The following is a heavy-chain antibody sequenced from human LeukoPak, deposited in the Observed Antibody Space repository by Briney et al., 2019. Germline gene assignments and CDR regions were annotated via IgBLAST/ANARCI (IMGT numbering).Heavy chain of an antibody. V-gene: IGHV3-30*18. CDR2: TSSDETTK. CDR1: GFTFSSYG. J-gene: IGHJ3*02. CDR3: AKGRYCSSISCALGGAFDI. D-gene: IGHD2-2*01. Sequence: GGSLRCSCAASGFTFSSYGMHWVRQVPVKGLEWITTTSSDETTKYYADSVKGRFTISRDNSENTLYLEMNSLRAEDTAVYYCAKGRYCSSISCALGGAFDIWGQGIMVTVSS.